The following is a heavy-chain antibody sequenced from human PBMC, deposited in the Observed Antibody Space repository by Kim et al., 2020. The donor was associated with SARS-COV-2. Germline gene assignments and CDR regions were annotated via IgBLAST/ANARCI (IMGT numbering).Heavy chain of an antibody. V-gene: IGHV4-59*08. Sequence: SETLSLTCTVSGGSISSYYLSWIRQPPGKGLEWIGYIYYSGSTNYNPPFKSRVTISVDTSNNQFSLKLSSVTAADTAVYYCARTTTTVTTGYFDYWGQGTLVTVSS. J-gene: IGHJ4*02. CDR1: GGSISSYY. CDR3: ARTTTTVTTGYFDY. CDR2: IYYSGST. D-gene: IGHD4-17*01.